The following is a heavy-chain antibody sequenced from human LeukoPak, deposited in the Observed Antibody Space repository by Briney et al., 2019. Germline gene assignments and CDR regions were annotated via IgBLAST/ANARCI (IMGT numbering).Heavy chain of an antibody. V-gene: IGHV3-64*05. CDR2: ISSNGDNT. D-gene: IGHD6-19*01. J-gene: IGHJ4*02. CDR3: VKAYSSGWYYFDS. Sequence: GGSLRLSCSSSGFTFSSYPMHWVRQAPGKGLEYVSTISSNGDNTYYADSVKGRFTISRDNSKNTLYVQMSSLRAEDTAVYYCVKAYSSGWYYFDSWGQGTLVTVSS. CDR1: GFTFSSYP.